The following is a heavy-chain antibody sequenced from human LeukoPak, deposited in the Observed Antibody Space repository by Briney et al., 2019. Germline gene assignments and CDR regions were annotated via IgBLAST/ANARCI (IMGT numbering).Heavy chain of an antibody. J-gene: IGHJ6*02. V-gene: IGHV1-46*01. D-gene: IGHD3-22*01. CDR3: ARDQGEYYYDSSGYSGLMDV. CDR2: INPSGGST. CDR1: GYTFTSYY. Sequence: GASVNVSCKASGYTFTSYYMHWVRQAPGQGLEWMGIINPSGGSTSYAQEFQGRVTMTRDTSTSTVYMELSSLRSEDTAVYYCARDQGEYYYDSSGYSGLMDVWGQGTTVTVSS.